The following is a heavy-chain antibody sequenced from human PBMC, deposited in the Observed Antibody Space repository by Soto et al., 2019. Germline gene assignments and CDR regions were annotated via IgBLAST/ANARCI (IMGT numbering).Heavy chain of an antibody. CDR2: ITGSAGST. J-gene: IGHJ4*02. Sequence: GGSLRLSCAASGFTFSNFAMTWVRQAPGKGLEWVSTITGSAGSTYYADSVKGRFTISRDNSKNTLFLQMNSPRAEDAAVYYCTRLSGGSYSSSSIISYWGQGTLVTVSS. CDR3: TRLSGGSYSSSSIISY. V-gene: IGHV3-23*01. CDR1: GFTFSNFA. D-gene: IGHD6-6*01.